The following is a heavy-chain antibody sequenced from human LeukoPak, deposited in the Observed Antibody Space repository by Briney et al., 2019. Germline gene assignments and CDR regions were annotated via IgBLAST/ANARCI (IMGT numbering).Heavy chain of an antibody. Sequence: PSETLSLTCAVYGGSLNGHYWSWIRQPPGKGLEWIGEGSESGGTKFNPSLKSRVTISADTSKNQFSLKLNSVTAADTAVYYCARGHGDDFWRGPALGYFDYWGQGVLVTVSS. CDR1: GGSLNGHY. CDR3: ARGHGDDFWRGPALGYFDY. V-gene: IGHV4-34*01. J-gene: IGHJ4*02. D-gene: IGHD3-3*01. CDR2: GSESGGT.